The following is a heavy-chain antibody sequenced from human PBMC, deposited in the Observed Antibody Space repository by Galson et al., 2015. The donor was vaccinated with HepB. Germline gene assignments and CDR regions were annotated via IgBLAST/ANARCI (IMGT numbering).Heavy chain of an antibody. CDR3: ARATYDSSGYYGAFDI. Sequence: SLRLSCAASGFTFDDYGMSRVRQAPGKGLEWVSGINWNGGSTGYADSVKGRFTISRDNAKNSLYLQINSLRAEDTALYHCARATYDSSGYYGAFDIWGQGTMVTVSS. J-gene: IGHJ3*02. D-gene: IGHD3-22*01. CDR1: GFTFDDYG. CDR2: INWNGGST. V-gene: IGHV3-20*01.